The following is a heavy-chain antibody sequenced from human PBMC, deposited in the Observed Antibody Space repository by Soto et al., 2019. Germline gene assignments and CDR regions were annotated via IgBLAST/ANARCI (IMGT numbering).Heavy chain of an antibody. CDR3: ARDPPNTPYWGGDCWRRHFDY. D-gene: IGHD2-21*02. CDR1: GFTFSSYS. CDR2: ISSSSSTI. Sequence: EVQLVESGGGLVQPGGSLRLSCAASGFTFSSYSMNWVRQAPGKGLEWVSYISSSSSTIYYADSVKGRFTISRDNAKNSLYLQMNSLRDEDTAVYYFARDPPNTPYWGGDCWRRHFDYCGQEPLVTVS. J-gene: IGHJ4*02. V-gene: IGHV3-48*02.